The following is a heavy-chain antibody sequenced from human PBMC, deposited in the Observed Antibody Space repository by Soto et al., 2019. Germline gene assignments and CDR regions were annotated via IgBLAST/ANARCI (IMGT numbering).Heavy chain of an antibody. D-gene: IGHD1-1*01. J-gene: IGHJ6*02. CDR1: GFTFDDYA. V-gene: IGHV3-9*01. CDR3: AKDLGIHNNYYYYYGMDV. CDR2: ISWNSGSI. Sequence: HPGGSLRLSCAASGFTFDDYAMHWVRQAPGKGLEWVSGISWNSGSIGYADSVKGRFTISRDNAKNSLYLQMNSLRAEDTALYYCAKDLGIHNNYYYYYGMDVWGQGTTVTVSS.